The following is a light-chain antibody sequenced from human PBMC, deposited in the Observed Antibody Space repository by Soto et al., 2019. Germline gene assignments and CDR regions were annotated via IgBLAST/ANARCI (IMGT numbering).Light chain of an antibody. V-gene: IGKV3-15*01. CDR2: FAS. Sequence: EIVMTQSPATLSVSPGERATLSCRASQSVSISLAWYQQKPGQAPRLLIYFASTRANGIPARFSDSGSGTEFTLTISSLQSEDFAVYCCQQYNNWPPITLGGGTKVEIK. CDR1: QSVSIS. CDR3: QQYNNWPPIT. J-gene: IGKJ4*01.